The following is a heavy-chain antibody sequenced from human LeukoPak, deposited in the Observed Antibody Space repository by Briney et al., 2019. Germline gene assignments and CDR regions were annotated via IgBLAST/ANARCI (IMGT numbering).Heavy chain of an antibody. CDR2: IWYDGSNK. J-gene: IGHJ4*02. Sequence: GGSLRLSCAASGFTFSSYGMHWVRQAPGKGLEWVAVIWYDGSNKYYADSVKGRFTISRDNSKNTLYLQMNSLRAEDTAVYYCARGFYCSSTSCYHYSDYWGQGALVTVSS. V-gene: IGHV3-33*01. CDR1: GFTFSSYG. D-gene: IGHD2-2*01. CDR3: ARGFYCSSTSCYHYSDY.